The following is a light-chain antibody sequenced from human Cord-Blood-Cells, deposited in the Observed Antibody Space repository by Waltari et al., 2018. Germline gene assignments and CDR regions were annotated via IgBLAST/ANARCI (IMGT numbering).Light chain of an antibody. CDR2: DVS. CDR3: SSYTSSSTYV. J-gene: IGLJ1*01. CDR1: SSDVGGYNY. Sequence: QSVMTQPAPVSGSPGQSITISCTGTSSDVGGYNYVSWYQQHPGKAPKPMIYDVSKRPSGVSNRFSGAKSGNTASLTISGLQAEDEADYYCSSYTSSSTYVFGTGTKVTVL. V-gene: IGLV2-14*03.